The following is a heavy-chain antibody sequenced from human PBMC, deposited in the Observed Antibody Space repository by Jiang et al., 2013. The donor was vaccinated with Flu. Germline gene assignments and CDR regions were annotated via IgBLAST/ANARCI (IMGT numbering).Heavy chain of an antibody. J-gene: IGHJ5*02. CDR1: GDSISNYY. CDR3: ARFPPNPEAQYNWFDP. Sequence: ELLKPSETLSLTCTVSGDSISNYYWTWIRQPPGKGLDWIGHVHYSGSTNYNPSLKSRITISIDTSKNQFSLKLTSVSAADMAVYYCARFPPNPEAQYNWFDPWGQGTLVSVSS. D-gene: IGHD1-14*01. V-gene: IGHV4-59*13. CDR2: VHYSGST.